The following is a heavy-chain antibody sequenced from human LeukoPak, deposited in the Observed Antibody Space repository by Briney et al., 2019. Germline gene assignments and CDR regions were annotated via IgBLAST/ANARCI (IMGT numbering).Heavy chain of an antibody. CDR2: TGVSGS. D-gene: IGHD3-10*01. V-gene: IGHV3-23*01. J-gene: IGHJ6*02. Sequence: VLLGGSLRLSCAASGFTFSSSAMTWVRQVLGKGLEWVSTTGVSGSYYADSVKGRFTISRDNSKNTLYLQMNSLRAEDTAVYYCARCYTYGTTWFGGLDVWGQGTTVTVSS. CDR3: ARCYTYGTTWFGGLDV. CDR1: GFTFSSSA.